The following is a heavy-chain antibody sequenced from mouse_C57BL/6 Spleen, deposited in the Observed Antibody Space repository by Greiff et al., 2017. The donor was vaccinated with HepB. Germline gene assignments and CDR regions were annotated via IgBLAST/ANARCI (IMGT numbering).Heavy chain of an antibody. CDR3: TLYDYDPYFDY. CDR1: GFNIKDDY. Sequence: EVQLQQSGAELVRPGASVKLSCTASGFNIKDDYMHWVKQRPEQGLEWIGWIDPENGDTEYASKFQGKATITADTSSNTAYLQLSSLTSEDTAVYYCTLYDYDPYFDYWGQGTTLTVSS. J-gene: IGHJ2*01. V-gene: IGHV14-4*01. D-gene: IGHD2-4*01. CDR2: IDPENGDT.